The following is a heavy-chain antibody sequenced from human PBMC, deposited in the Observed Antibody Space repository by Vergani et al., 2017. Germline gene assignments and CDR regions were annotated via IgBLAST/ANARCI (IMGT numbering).Heavy chain of an antibody. D-gene: IGHD5-18*01. V-gene: IGHV3-33*01. CDR3: ARQFWGGGGYRFDH. J-gene: IGHJ4*02. CDR2: IWDDGSKK. CDR1: GFIFKNHG. Sequence: QVQLVESGGGVVQPGTSLRLSCAASGFIFKNHGMQWVRQAPGKGLEWVALIWDDGSKKNYGDSMKGRFTISRDNSKDTLYLEMNSLRGEDSAVYYCARQFWGGGGYRFDHWGQGTLVTVSS.